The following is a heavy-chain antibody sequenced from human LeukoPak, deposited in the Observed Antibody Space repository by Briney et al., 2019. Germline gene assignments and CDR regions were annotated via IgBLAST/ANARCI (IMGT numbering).Heavy chain of an antibody. CDR3: ARRRYGAIVATDY. Sequence: EASVKVSCKASGYTFTSYDINWVRQATGQGLEWMGWMNPNSGNAGYAQKFQSRVTMTRNTSISTAYMELSSLRSEDTDVYYCARRRYGAIVATDYWGQGTLVTVSS. V-gene: IGHV1-8*01. J-gene: IGHJ4*02. CDR1: GYTFTSYD. D-gene: IGHD5-12*01. CDR2: MNPNSGNA.